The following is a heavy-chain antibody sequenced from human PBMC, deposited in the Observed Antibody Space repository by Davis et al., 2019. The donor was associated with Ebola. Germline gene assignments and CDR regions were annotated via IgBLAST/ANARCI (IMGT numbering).Heavy chain of an antibody. CDR3: AKGLTSRHQLVPYFDY. V-gene: IGHV3-23*01. CDR2: ISGSGDIT. Sequence: GESLKISCAASGFTFSTYAMTWVRQAPGKGLEWVSVISGSGDITYYADSVKGRFTISRDNSNNTLYLQMNGLRADDTAFYYCAKGLTSRHQLVPYFDYWGQGTLVTVSS. CDR1: GFTFSTYA. D-gene: IGHD1-1*01. J-gene: IGHJ4*02.